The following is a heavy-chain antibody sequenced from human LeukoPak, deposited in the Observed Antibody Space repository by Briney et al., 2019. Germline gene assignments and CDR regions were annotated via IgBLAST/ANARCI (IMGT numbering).Heavy chain of an antibody. Sequence: AMSLSFSCATSGFTFDDYARHWLPQGPGQGLEGFTGTNWNSANFGHTDSVRGRFTIATDNAKNSLYLQMNSLRAEDTSLYDCAKSDGGWYCSSTRPSGANGVCYPGYMDVWGKVTTVTVSS. V-gene: IGHV3-9*01. CDR3: AKSDGGWYCSSTRPSGANGVCYPGYMDV. CDR2: TNWNSANF. J-gene: IGHJ6*03. D-gene: IGHD2-2*01. CDR1: GFTFDDYA.